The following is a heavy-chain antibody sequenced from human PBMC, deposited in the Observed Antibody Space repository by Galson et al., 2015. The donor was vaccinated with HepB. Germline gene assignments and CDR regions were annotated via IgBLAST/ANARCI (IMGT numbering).Heavy chain of an antibody. CDR1: GFTFSSYG. CDR3: AKDYGDRGWAFDY. Sequence: SLRLSCAASGFTFSSYGMHWVRQAPGKGLEWVAVISYDGSNKYYADSVKGRFTISRGNSKNTLYLQMNSLRAEDTAVYYCAKDYGDRGWAFDYWGQGTLVTVSS. V-gene: IGHV3-30*18. J-gene: IGHJ4*02. CDR2: ISYDGSNK. D-gene: IGHD4-17*01.